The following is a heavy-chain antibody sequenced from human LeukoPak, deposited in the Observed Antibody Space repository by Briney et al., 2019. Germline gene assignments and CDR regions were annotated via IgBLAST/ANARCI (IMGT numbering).Heavy chain of an antibody. CDR3: ARVDSSNWYDSRGYFDY. V-gene: IGHV4-61*08. CDR2: VYYTGST. CDR1: GFSLSTSGVG. D-gene: IGHD6-13*01. J-gene: IGHJ4*02. Sequence: SGPTLVNPTQTLTLTCTFSGFSLSTSGVGVGWIRQPPGKGLEWIGYVYYTGSTNYNPSLKSRVTISVDTSKNQFSLKLSSVTAADTAVYYCARVDSSNWYDSRGYFDYWGQGTLVTVSS.